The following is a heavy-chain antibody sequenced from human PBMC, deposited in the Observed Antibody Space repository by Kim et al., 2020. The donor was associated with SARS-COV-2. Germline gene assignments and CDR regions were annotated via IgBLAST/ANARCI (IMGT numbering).Heavy chain of an antibody. J-gene: IGHJ3*02. Sequence: SATLSLTCIVSGGSVSSGSYYWSWIRQPPGKGLEWIGYIYDSGSTNYYPSLKSRVTISVVTSKNQFSLKLSSVTAADTAVYYCARENVAVAGDAFDIWGQGTMVTVS. CDR3: ARENVAVAGDAFDI. CDR1: GGSVSSGSYY. V-gene: IGHV4-61*01. CDR2: IYDSGST. D-gene: IGHD6-19*01.